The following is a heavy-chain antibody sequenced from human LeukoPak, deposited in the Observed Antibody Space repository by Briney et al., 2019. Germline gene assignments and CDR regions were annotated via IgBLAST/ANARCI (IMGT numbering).Heavy chain of an antibody. CDR1: GGSFSGYY. CDR2: IYSSGST. CDR3: ARQIAVAGLPIDS. J-gene: IGHJ4*02. D-gene: IGHD6-19*01. Sequence: SQTLSLTCAVYGGSFSGYYWSWIRQPPGKGLEWIGYIYSSGSTNYNPSLKSRVTISVDTSKNQFSLKLSSVTAADTAIFYCARQIAVAGLPIDSWGQGTLVTVSS. V-gene: IGHV4-59*08.